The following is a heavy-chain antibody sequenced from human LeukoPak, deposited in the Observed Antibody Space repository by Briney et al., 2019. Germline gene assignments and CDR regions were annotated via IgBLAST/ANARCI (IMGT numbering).Heavy chain of an antibody. CDR2: INSSSSYI. CDR1: GFTFSSYS. Sequence: GGSLRLSCAASGFTFSSYSMNWVRQAPGKGLEWVSSINSSSSYIYYADSVKGRFTISRDNAKNSLYLQMNILRAEDTAVYYCARKYCTNGVCYIGIFDYWGQGTLVTVSS. CDR3: ARKYCTNGVCYIGIFDY. D-gene: IGHD2-8*01. J-gene: IGHJ4*02. V-gene: IGHV3-21*01.